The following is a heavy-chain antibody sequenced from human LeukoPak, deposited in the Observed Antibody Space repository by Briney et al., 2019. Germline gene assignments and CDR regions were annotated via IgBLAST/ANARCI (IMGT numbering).Heavy chain of an antibody. J-gene: IGHJ5*02. CDR1: GGSISSYY. Sequence: SETLSLTCTVSGGSISSYYWSWIWQPPGKGLEWIGYIYYSGSTNYNPSLKSRVTISVDTSKNQFSLKLSSVTAADTAVYYCARARDGEFVPWGQGTLVTVSS. CDR3: ARARDGEFVP. D-gene: IGHD3-10*01. V-gene: IGHV4-59*08. CDR2: IYYSGST.